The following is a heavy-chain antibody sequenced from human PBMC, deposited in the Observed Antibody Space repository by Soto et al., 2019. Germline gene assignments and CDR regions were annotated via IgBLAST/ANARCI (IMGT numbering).Heavy chain of an antibody. CDR2: INSDGSST. CDR3: ARMISGSYPYYFYGMDV. J-gene: IGHJ6*02. D-gene: IGHD1-26*01. Sequence: EVQLVESGGGLVQPGGSLRLACAASGFTFSSYWMHWVRRAPGKGLVWVSHINSDGSSTNYADSVKGRFTISRDNAKNTLYLQMNSLRAEDTAVYYCARMISGSYPYYFYGMDVWGQGTTVTVSS. CDR1: GFTFSSYW. V-gene: IGHV3-74*01.